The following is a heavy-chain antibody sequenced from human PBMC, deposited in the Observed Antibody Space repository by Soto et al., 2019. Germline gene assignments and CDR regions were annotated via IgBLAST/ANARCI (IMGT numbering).Heavy chain of an antibody. CDR2: ISAYNGNT. D-gene: IGHD1-26*01. CDR1: GYTFTSYA. Sequence: QVQLVQSGAEVKKPGASVKVSCKASGYTFTSYAISWVRQAPGQGLEWMGWISAYNGNTTYAQKLQGRVTMTTDTATTTAHVELRSLRSDETAVYCCARSGPPGGYWGQGTLVTVSS. V-gene: IGHV1-18*01. CDR3: ARSGPPGGY. J-gene: IGHJ4*02.